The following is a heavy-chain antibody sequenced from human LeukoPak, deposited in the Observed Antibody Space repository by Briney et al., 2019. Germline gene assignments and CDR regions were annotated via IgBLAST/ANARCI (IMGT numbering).Heavy chain of an antibody. CDR1: GFTFSTYA. CDR3: ARAGYYRFDY. Sequence: GGSLRLSCVASGFTFSTYAMTWVRQAPGKGLEWVSVISGSGRSGTNYADSVRGRFTIARDNAKNTLYLQVNSLRAEDTAVYFCARAGYYRFDYWGQGILVTVSS. CDR2: ISGSGRSGT. D-gene: IGHD2-21*01. V-gene: IGHV3-23*01. J-gene: IGHJ4*02.